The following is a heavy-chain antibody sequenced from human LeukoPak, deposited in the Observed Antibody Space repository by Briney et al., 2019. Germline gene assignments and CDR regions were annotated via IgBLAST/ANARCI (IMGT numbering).Heavy chain of an antibody. Sequence: GGSLRLSCAASGFTFSTYAIHWVRQAPGKGLEWVAIVSYDGSHKYYADSVKGRFTISRDNSKNTLFLQMNSLRAEDTAVYYCAKSKTGWDYYFGMDVWGQGTTVTVSS. CDR3: AKSKTGWDYYFGMDV. V-gene: IGHV3-30*18. J-gene: IGHJ6*02. D-gene: IGHD1-26*01. CDR2: VSYDGSHK. CDR1: GFTFSTYA.